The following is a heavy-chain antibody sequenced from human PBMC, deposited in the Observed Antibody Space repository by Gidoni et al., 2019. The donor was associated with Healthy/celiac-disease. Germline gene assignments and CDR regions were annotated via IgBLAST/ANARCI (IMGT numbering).Heavy chain of an antibody. D-gene: IGHD2-2*01. Sequence: LSLTCTVSGGSISSYYWSWIRQPAGKGLEWIGRIYTSGSTNYNPSLKSRVTMSVDTSKNQFSLKLSSVTAADTAVYYCARDAFYCSSTSCYSDYYYYYGMDVWGQGTTVTVSS. CDR3: ARDAFYCSSTSCYSDYYYYYGMDV. V-gene: IGHV4-4*07. CDR1: GGSISSYY. CDR2: IYTSGST. J-gene: IGHJ6*02.